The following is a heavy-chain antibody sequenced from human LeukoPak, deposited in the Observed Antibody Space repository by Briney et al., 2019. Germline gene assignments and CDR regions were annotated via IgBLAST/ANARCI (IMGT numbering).Heavy chain of an antibody. D-gene: IGHD3-9*01. CDR1: GFSFDDYA. J-gene: IGHJ4*02. CDR3: AKSRDDGTGYYYDY. Sequence: GRSLRLSCEAPGFSFDDYAMHWVRQAPGKGLEWVAGISRNSYNIAYGDSVKGRFTISRDNAKKSLSLQMNSLGTEDTAFYYCAKSRDDGTGYYYDYWGQGVLVTVAS. V-gene: IGHV3-9*01. CDR2: ISRNSYNI.